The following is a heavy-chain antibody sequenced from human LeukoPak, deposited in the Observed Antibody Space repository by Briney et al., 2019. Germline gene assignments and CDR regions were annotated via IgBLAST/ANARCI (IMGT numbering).Heavy chain of an antibody. CDR1: GYTFTSYD. J-gene: IGHJ4*02. CDR2: MNPNSGNT. CDR3: HLWFGELLSDY. Sequence: ASVKVPCKASGYTFTSYDINWVRQATGQGLEWMGWMNPNSGNTGYAQKFQGRVTMTRNTSISTAYMELSSLRSEDTAVYYCHLWFGELLSDYWGQGTLVTVSS. D-gene: IGHD3-10*01. V-gene: IGHV1-8*01.